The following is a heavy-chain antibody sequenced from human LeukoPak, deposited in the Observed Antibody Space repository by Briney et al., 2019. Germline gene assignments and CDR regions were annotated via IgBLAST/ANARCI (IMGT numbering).Heavy chain of an antibody. Sequence: GGSLRLSCAASGFTFSSYSMNWVRQAPGKGLEWVSSISSSSYIYYADSVKGRFTISRDNAKNSLYLQMNSLRAEDTAVYYCAKSNRIAVAGPGASNYWGQGTLVTVSS. V-gene: IGHV3-21*01. CDR3: AKSNRIAVAGPGASNY. CDR2: ISSSSYI. D-gene: IGHD6-19*01. J-gene: IGHJ4*02. CDR1: GFTFSSYS.